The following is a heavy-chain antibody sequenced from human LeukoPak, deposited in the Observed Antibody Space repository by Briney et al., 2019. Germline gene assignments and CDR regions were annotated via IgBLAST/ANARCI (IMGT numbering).Heavy chain of an antibody. CDR3: ASNRGGAVSFDI. CDR1: GGTFSSYA. D-gene: IGHD3-10*01. Sequence: SVKVSCKASGGTFSSYAISWVRQAPGQGLEWMGRIIPIFGTANYAQKFQGRVTITTDESTSTAYMELSSLRSEDTAVYYCASNRGGAVSFDIWGQGTMVTVSS. J-gene: IGHJ3*02. V-gene: IGHV1-69*05. CDR2: IIPIFGTA.